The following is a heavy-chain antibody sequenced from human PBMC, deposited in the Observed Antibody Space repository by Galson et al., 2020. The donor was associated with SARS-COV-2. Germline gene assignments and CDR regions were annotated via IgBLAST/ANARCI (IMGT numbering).Heavy chain of an antibody. D-gene: IGHD1-26*01. CDR1: GFSLSTSGMC. Sequence: SGPTLVKPTQTLTLTCTFSGFSLSTSGMCVSWIRQPPGKALEWLALIDWDDDKYYSTSLKTRLTISKDTSKHQVVLTMTNMDPVDSATYYCGRMVWELLRPYYFDFWGQGTLVTVSS. CDR3: GRMVWELLRPYYFDF. J-gene: IGHJ4*02. V-gene: IGHV2-70*01. CDR2: IDWDDDK.